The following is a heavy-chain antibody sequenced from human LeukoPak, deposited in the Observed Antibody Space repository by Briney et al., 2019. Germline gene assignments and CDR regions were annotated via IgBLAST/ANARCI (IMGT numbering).Heavy chain of an antibody. V-gene: IGHV3-30*03. CDR3: ARDWRSSTSCYDH. J-gene: IGHJ4*02. Sequence: GGSLRLSCAASGFTFSSYGMHWVRQAPGKGLEWVAVISYDGSNKYYADSVKGRFTISRDNSKNTLYLQMNSLRAEDTAVYYCARDWRSSTSCYDHWGQGTLVTVSS. CDR2: ISYDGSNK. CDR1: GFTFSSYG. D-gene: IGHD2-2*01.